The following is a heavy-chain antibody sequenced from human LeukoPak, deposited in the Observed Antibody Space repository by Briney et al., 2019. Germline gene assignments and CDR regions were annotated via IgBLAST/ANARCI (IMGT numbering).Heavy chain of an antibody. CDR1: GGSVSSGRYY. CDR3: ASCIIKYGAFDY. V-gene: IGHV4-61*01. CDR2: IYYSGST. D-gene: IGHD1-26*01. Sequence: SETLSLTCTVSGGSVSSGRYYWSWIRQPPGKGLEWIGYIYYSGSTNYNPSLKSRVTISEDTSKNPFSLKLNSVTAADMAMYYCASCIIKYGAFDYWGQGTLVTVSS. J-gene: IGHJ4*02.